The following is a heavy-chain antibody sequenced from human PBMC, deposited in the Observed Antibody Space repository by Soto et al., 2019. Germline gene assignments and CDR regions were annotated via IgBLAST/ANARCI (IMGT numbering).Heavy chain of an antibody. D-gene: IGHD6-25*01. Sequence: QVQLQESGPGLVKPSETLSLTCAVSGGSISSSNWWSWVRQPPGKGLEWIGEISRSGGTNYNPSLKSRVTISLDKSRNQFSLNLGSVTAADTAVYFCARYSSEYYFDYWGQGILVTVSS. J-gene: IGHJ4*02. CDR3: ARYSSEYYFDY. V-gene: IGHV4-4*02. CDR2: ISRSGGT. CDR1: GGSISSSNW.